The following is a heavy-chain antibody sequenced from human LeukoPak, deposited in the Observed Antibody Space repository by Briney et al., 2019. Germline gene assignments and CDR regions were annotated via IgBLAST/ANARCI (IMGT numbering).Heavy chain of an antibody. Sequence: ASVKVSCKASGYTFIAYHMHWVRQAPGQGLEWMGRIHPSSGATNYAQRFQGRLTLTRDTSINTAYMELSRLTSDDTAVYYCARDLPFEDWGQGTLVTVSS. V-gene: IGHV1-2*06. J-gene: IGHJ4*02. CDR1: GYTFIAYH. D-gene: IGHD2/OR15-2a*01. CDR2: IHPSSGAT. CDR3: ARDLPFED.